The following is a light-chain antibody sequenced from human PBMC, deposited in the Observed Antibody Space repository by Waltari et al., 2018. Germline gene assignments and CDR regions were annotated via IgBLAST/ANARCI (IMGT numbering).Light chain of an antibody. V-gene: IGLV5-45*01. CDR2: CRSDSTE. CDR3: MILYNDAVV. J-gene: IGLJ2*01. CDR1: TGTDVATFQ. Sequence: QAVLTQPASLSAPPGASVSLTCTFCTGTDVATFQIYWYHRRPGSPPRFLLKCRSDSTEQRGSVVPSRFSVSKDSSANAALLLISGLQSEDEADYYCMILYNDAVVFGGGTKLTVL.